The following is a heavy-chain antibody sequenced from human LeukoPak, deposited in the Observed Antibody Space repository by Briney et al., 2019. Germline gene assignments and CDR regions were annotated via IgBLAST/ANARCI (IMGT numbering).Heavy chain of an antibody. CDR1: GGSISSYY. CDR3: ARDPIPGELWFGYYFDY. V-gene: IGHV4-4*07. D-gene: IGHD5-18*01. J-gene: IGHJ4*02. Sequence: SETLSLTCTVSGGSISSYYWSWIRQPAGKGLEWIGRIYTGGSTNYNPSLKSRVTMSVDTSKNQFSLKLSSVTAADTAVYYCARDPIPGELWFGYYFDYWGQGTLVTVSS. CDR2: IYTGGST.